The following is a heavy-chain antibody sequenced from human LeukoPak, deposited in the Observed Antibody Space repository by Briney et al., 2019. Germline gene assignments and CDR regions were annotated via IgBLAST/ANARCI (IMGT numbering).Heavy chain of an antibody. J-gene: IGHJ5*02. CDR3: ARDGDYYGSGSEGNWFDP. Sequence: PSETLSLTCTVSGGSISSNTYYWGWIRQPPGKGLEWIGSIYHSGSTYYNPSLKSRVTISVDTSKNQFSLKLSSVTAADTAVYYCARDGDYYGSGSEGNWFDPWGQGTLVTVSS. CDR2: IYHSGST. CDR1: GGSISSNTYY. V-gene: IGHV4-39*07. D-gene: IGHD3-10*01.